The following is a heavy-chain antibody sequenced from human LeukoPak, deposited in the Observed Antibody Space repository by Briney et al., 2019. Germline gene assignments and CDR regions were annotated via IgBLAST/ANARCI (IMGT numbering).Heavy chain of an antibody. CDR1: GGSISSYY. J-gene: IGHJ6*03. Sequence: KPSETLSLTCTVSGGSISSYYWGWIRQPAGKGLEWIGRIYTSGSISYNPSLKSRVTMSVDTSKNQFSLKLSSVTAADTAVYYCARVKGYCSSTSCYSYYYYMDVWGKGTTVTVSS. V-gene: IGHV4-4*07. CDR2: IYTSGSI. D-gene: IGHD2-2*02. CDR3: ARVKGYCSSTSCYSYYYYMDV.